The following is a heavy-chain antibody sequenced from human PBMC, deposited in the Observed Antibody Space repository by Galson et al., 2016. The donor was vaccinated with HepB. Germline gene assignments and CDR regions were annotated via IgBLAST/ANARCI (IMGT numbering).Heavy chain of an antibody. D-gene: IGHD5-12*01. CDR2: ISYTSTYI. CDR3: ARKGREFGGGYGNGFDI. CDR1: GFSFDDYV. Sequence: SLRLSCAASGFSFDDYVMHWVRQAPGKGLEWVSSISYTSTYIHYADSMKGRFTISRDNAKNSVFLEMNSLRAEDTAVYYCARKGREFGGGYGNGFDIWGQGTMVTVSS. J-gene: IGHJ3*02. V-gene: IGHV3-21*01.